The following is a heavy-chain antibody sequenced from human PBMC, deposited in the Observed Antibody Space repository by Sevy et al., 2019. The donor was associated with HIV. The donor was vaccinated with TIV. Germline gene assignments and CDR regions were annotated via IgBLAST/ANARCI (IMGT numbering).Heavy chain of an antibody. V-gene: IGHV3-23*01. CDR1: GFSFDSYG. CDR2: ISGSGTRT. Sequence: GGSLRLSCAVSGFSFDSYGMTWGRQAPGKGLEWVSGISGSGTRTYYADSVKGRFSISRDNSKNRLYLQMNSLRSEDTAIYYCAKGGGGHYDPDEIGYYFYYYNMDVWGKGTTVTVSS. D-gene: IGHD3-22*01. J-gene: IGHJ6*03. CDR3: AKGGGGHYDPDEIGYYFYYYNMDV.